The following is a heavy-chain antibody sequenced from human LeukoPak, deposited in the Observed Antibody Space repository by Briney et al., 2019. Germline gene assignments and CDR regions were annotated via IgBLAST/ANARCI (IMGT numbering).Heavy chain of an antibody. D-gene: IGHD5-18*01. V-gene: IGHV1-2*02. J-gene: IGHJ5*02. CDR2: INPNSGGT. Sequence: ASVTVSFTSSGYTFTCYYIHWVRPAPGQGLDWMGWINPNSGGTNYAQKFQGRVTMTRDTSISTAYMELSRLRSDDTAVYYCARDPDMSSSGLVSWFDPWGQGTLVTVSS. CDR1: GYTFTCYY. CDR3: ARDPDMSSSGLVSWFDP.